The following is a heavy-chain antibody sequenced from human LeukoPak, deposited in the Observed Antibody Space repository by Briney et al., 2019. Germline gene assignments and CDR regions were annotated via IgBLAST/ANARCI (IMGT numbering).Heavy chain of an antibody. CDR2: ISSSSSYI. Sequence: GGSLRLSCAASGLTFSSYSMNWVRQAPGKGLEWVSSISSSSSYIYYADSVKGRFTISRDNAKNSLYLQMNSLRAEDTAVYYCARDSYYDILTGYYRWSWYFDYWGQGTLVTVSS. J-gene: IGHJ4*02. D-gene: IGHD3-9*01. V-gene: IGHV3-21*01. CDR1: GLTFSSYS. CDR3: ARDSYYDILTGYYRWSWYFDY.